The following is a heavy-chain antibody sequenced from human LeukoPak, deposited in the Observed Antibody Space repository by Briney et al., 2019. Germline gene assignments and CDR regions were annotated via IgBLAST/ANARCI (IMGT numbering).Heavy chain of an antibody. CDR2: IYYSGST. J-gene: IGHJ6*03. Sequence: PSETLSLTCTVSGGSISSYYWSWIRQPPGKGLEWIGYIYYSGSTNYNPSLKSRVTISVDTSKNQFSLKLSSVTAADTAVYYCARAYYDSSGYYYYSYYMDVWGKGTTVTVSS. CDR1: GGSISSYY. D-gene: IGHD3-22*01. V-gene: IGHV4-59*01. CDR3: ARAYYDSSGYYYYSYYMDV.